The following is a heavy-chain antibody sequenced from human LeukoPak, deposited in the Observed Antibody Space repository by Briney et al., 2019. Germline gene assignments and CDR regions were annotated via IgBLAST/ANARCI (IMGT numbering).Heavy chain of an antibody. J-gene: IGHJ4*02. D-gene: IGHD3-16*02. V-gene: IGHV1-18*01. CDR2: ISAYNGNT. CDR3: ARDSRIMITFGGVIDPH. Sequence: ASVKVSCKASGYTFTSYGISWVRQAPGQGLEWMGWISAYNGNTNYAQKLQGRVTMTTDTSTSTAYMELRSLRSDDTAVYYCARDSRIMITFGGVIDPHWSQGTLVTVSS. CDR1: GYTFTSYG.